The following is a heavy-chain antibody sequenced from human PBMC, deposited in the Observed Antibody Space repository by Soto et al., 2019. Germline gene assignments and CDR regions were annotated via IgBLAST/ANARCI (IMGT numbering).Heavy chain of an antibody. J-gene: IGHJ4*02. CDR3: AKAYGASHSPFDC. CDR1: GFTFRGYA. CDR2: ISGSGDST. D-gene: IGHD2-21*01. V-gene: IGHV3-23*01. Sequence: EEQLLESGGGLAQPGGSLRLSCAASGFTFRGYAMSWVRQAPGKGPEWVSGISGSGDSTYHAKSVKGRFIISRDNSKNTLYLEINSLRAEDTAVYYCAKAYGASHSPFDCWGLGTLVAVSS.